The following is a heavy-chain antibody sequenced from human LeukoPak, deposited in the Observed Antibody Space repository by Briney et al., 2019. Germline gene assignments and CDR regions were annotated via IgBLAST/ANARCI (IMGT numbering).Heavy chain of an antibody. J-gene: IGHJ6*03. Sequence: SETLSLTCTVSGYPISSGYYWGWIRQPPGKGLEWIGSIYHSGSTYYNPSLKSRVTISVDTSKNQFSLKLSSVTAADTAVYYCAREGYSSSWDLTYYYYYMDVWGKGTTVTVSS. CDR2: IYHSGST. V-gene: IGHV4-38-2*02. CDR3: AREGYSSSWDLTYYYYYMDV. CDR1: GYPISSGYY. D-gene: IGHD6-13*01.